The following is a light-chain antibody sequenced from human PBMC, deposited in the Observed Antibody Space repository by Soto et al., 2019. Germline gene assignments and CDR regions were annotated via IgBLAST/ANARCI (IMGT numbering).Light chain of an antibody. Sequence: EIVLTQSPGTLSLSPGERATLSCRASQNLSSGYLAWYQQKPGQAPSLLIYGASTRATGIPDRFSGSGSGTEFTLTISSLQSEDFAVYYCQQYSNWPRTFGQGTRLEI. V-gene: IGKV3-15*01. CDR3: QQYSNWPRT. J-gene: IGKJ5*01. CDR2: GAS. CDR1: QNLSSGY.